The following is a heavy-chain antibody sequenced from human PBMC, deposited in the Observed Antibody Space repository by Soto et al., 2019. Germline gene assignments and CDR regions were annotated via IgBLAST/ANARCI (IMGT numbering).Heavy chain of an antibody. D-gene: IGHD3-3*01. V-gene: IGHV3-23*01. J-gene: IGHJ4*02. Sequence: PVGSVRLSCAASGFTFSSYAMSWVRQAPGKGLEWVSAISGSGGSTYYADSVKGRFTISRDNSKNTLYLQMNSLRAEDTAVYYCAKEGAAYYDFWSGYLGAYFDYWGQGTLVTVSS. CDR1: GFTFSSYA. CDR2: ISGSGGST. CDR3: AKEGAAYYDFWSGYLGAYFDY.